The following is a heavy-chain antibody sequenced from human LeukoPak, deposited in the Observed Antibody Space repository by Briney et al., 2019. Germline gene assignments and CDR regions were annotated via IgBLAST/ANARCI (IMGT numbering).Heavy chain of an antibody. J-gene: IGHJ4*02. CDR2: IYPGDSDT. Sequence: GGSLRLSCAASGFTFSSYWMSWVRQMPGKGLEWMGIIYPGDSDTRYSPSFQGQVTISADKSISTAYLQWSSLKASDTAMYYCARRLPGNCGGDCYTFDYWGQGTLVTVSS. D-gene: IGHD2-21*02. CDR3: ARRLPGNCGGDCYTFDY. V-gene: IGHV5-51*01. CDR1: GFTFSSYW.